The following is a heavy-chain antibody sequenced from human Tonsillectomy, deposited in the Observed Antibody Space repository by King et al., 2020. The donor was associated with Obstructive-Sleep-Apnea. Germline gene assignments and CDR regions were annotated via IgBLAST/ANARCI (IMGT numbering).Heavy chain of an antibody. CDR2: IYYSGST. CDR1: GGSISSYY. Sequence: QLQESGPGLVKPSETLSLTCTVSGGSISSYYWSWIRQPPGKGLEWIGYIYYSGSTNYNPSLKTRVTISVDTSKNQFSLKLSSVTAADTAVYYCAREHYDSSGQDYFDYWGQGTLVTVSS. D-gene: IGHD3-22*01. V-gene: IGHV4-59*01. J-gene: IGHJ4*02. CDR3: AREHYDSSGQDYFDY.